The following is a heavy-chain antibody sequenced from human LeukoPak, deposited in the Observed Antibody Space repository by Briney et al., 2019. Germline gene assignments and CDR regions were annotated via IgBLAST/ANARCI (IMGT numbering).Heavy chain of an antibody. D-gene: IGHD1-1*01. J-gene: IGHJ4*02. Sequence: GGSLRLSCAASGFTFSSYWMHWVRQAPGKGLVWVSRINTDGSSISYADSVKGRFTISRDNAKNTLYLQMNSLRAEDTAVYSCARANSYDPGFYYWGQGTLVTVSS. V-gene: IGHV3-74*01. CDR2: INTDGSSI. CDR1: GFTFSSYW. CDR3: ARANSYDPGFYY.